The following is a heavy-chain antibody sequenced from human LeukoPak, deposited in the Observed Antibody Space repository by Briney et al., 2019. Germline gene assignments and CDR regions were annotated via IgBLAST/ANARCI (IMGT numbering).Heavy chain of an antibody. CDR3: ARRLGYYYDSSGYDDY. Sequence: ASVKVSCKASGYTFTSYGISWVRQAPGQGLEWMGWISAYNGNTNYAQKLQGRVTMTTDTSTSTAYMELRSLRSDDTAVYYCARRLGYYYDSSGYDDYWGQGTLVTVSS. J-gene: IGHJ4*02. CDR2: ISAYNGNT. V-gene: IGHV1-18*01. CDR1: GYTFTSYG. D-gene: IGHD3-22*01.